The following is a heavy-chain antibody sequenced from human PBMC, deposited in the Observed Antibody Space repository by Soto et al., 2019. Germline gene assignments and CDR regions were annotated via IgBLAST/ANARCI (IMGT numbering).Heavy chain of an antibody. V-gene: IGHV4-59*01. Sequence: SETLSLTCTVSGGSISSYYWSWIRQPPGKGLEWIGYIYYSGSTNYNPSLKSRVTISVDTSKNQFSLKLSSVTAADTAVYYCARRIAARSANWFDPWGQGTLVTVSS. J-gene: IGHJ5*02. CDR2: IYYSGST. CDR1: GGSISSYY. CDR3: ARRIAARSANWFDP. D-gene: IGHD6-6*01.